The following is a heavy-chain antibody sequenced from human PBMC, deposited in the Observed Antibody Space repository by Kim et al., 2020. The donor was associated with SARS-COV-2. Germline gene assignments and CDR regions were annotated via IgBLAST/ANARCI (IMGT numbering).Heavy chain of an antibody. Sequence: PSLKSRVTISVDTSKNQFSLKLSSVTAADTAVYYCARLGIQLWLYNWFDPWGQGTLVTVSS. J-gene: IGHJ5*02. V-gene: IGHV4-39*01. D-gene: IGHD5-18*01. CDR3: ARLGIQLWLYNWFDP.